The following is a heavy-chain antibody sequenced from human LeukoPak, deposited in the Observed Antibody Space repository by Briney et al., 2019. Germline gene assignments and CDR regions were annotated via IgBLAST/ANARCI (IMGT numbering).Heavy chain of an antibody. J-gene: IGHJ5*02. CDR3: ATSPTFDP. Sequence: PGGSLRLSCVASGFTFSSYAMSLVRQAPGKGLEWVSAISGSGGSTYYADSVKGRFTISRDNSKNTLYLQMTSLRAEDTAVYYCATSPTFDPWGQGTLVTVSS. CDR2: ISGSGGST. V-gene: IGHV3-23*01. CDR1: GFTFSSYA.